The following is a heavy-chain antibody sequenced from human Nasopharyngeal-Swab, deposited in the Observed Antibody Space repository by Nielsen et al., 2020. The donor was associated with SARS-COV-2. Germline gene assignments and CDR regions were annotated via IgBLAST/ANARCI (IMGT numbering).Heavy chain of an antibody. V-gene: IGHV1-2*06. CDR2: INPNSGGT. CDR3: TRSYDYVWGSYRKS. D-gene: IGHD3-16*02. Sequence: WVRQAPGQGLEWMGRINPNSGGTNYAQKFQGRVTMTRDTSISTAYMELSRLRSDDTAVYYCTRSYDYVWGSYRKSWGQGTLVTVSS. J-gene: IGHJ5*02.